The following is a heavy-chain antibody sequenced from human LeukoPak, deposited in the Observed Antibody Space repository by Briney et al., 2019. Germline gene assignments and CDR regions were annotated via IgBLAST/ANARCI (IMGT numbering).Heavy chain of an antibody. D-gene: IGHD6-19*01. V-gene: IGHV3-30*18. CDR2: ISYDGSNK. Sequence: PGGSLRLSCAASGFSFSGYGMHWVRQAPGKGLEWVAVISYDGSNKYYADSVKGRFTISRDNAKNSLYLQMNSLRAEDMALYYCAKDIGAVARYAFHIWGQGTMVTVSS. J-gene: IGHJ3*02. CDR3: AKDIGAVARYAFHI. CDR1: GFSFSGYG.